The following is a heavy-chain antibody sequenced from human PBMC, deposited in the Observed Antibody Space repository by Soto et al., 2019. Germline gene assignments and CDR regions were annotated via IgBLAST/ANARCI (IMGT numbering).Heavy chain of an antibody. CDR3: ASGASRWYPYFFDS. CDR2: ITPYYNTL. J-gene: IGHJ4*02. D-gene: IGHD6-13*01. CDR1: EGTFNSYA. V-gene: IGHV1-69*01. Sequence: QAQVVQSGAEVRKPGSSVKLSCKASEGTFNSYAIAWVRQAPGQGLEWMGGITPYYNTLNYAQKFQDRVTFTADDSTNTVYMELSSLRSDDTAVYFCASGASRWYPYFFDSWAQGTLVTVSS.